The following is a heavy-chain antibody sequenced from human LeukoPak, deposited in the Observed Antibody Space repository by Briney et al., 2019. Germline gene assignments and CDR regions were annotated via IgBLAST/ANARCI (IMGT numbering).Heavy chain of an antibody. J-gene: IGHJ4*02. D-gene: IGHD2-2*01. Sequence: GGSLRLSCAASGFTFSDYYMSWIRQAPGKGLEWVSYISSSSSVTNYADSVKGRFTISRDNAKNSLYLQMNSLRAEDTAVYYCARGEYQLPGDYWGQGTLVTVSS. V-gene: IGHV3-11*03. CDR3: ARGEYQLPGDY. CDR2: ISSSSSVT. CDR1: GFTFSDYY.